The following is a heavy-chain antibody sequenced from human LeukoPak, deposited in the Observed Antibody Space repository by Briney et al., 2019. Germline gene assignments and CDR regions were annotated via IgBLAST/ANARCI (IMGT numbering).Heavy chain of an antibody. Sequence: GGSLRLSCAASGFTFSSYGMHWVRQAPGKGLEWVAVISYDGSNKYYADSVEGRFTISRDNSKNTLYLQMNSLRAEDTAVYYCAKDRSSGFDYWGQGTLVTVSS. J-gene: IGHJ4*02. V-gene: IGHV3-30*18. CDR2: ISYDGSNK. CDR3: AKDRSSGFDY. D-gene: IGHD3-22*01. CDR1: GFTFSSYG.